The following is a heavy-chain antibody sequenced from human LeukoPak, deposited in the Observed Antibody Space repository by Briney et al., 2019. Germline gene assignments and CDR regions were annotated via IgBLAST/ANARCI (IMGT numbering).Heavy chain of an antibody. J-gene: IGHJ4*02. CDR1: GFTFSSYW. Sequence: GGSLRLSCAASGFTFSSYWMSWVRQAPGKGLEWVANIKQDGSEKYYVDSVKGRFTISRDNAKNSLYLQMDSLKIEDTAVYYCARVYDSGRWELYYWGQGTLVTVSS. V-gene: IGHV3-7*03. CDR2: IKQDGSEK. CDR3: ARVYDSGRWELYY. D-gene: IGHD3-10*01.